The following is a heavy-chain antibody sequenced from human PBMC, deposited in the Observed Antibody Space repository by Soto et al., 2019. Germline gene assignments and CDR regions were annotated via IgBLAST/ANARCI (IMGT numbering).Heavy chain of an antibody. CDR3: TKVAWLDY. CDR2: ILGSTGNT. CDR1: GFTFSTFD. V-gene: IGHV3-23*01. D-gene: IGHD3-9*01. Sequence: EVQLLESGGGLVQPGGSLRLSCAASGFTFSTFDMSWVRQAPGKGLEWVSAILGSTGNTYYADSVKGRFTISKHNSENTLFLPMSSLRPEDTALYYCTKVAWLDYWGQGRLVTGSS. J-gene: IGHJ4*02.